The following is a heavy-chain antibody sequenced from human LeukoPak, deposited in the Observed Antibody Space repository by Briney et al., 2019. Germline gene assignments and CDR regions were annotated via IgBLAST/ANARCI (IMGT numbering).Heavy chain of an antibody. Sequence: PSETLSLTCAVYGGSFSGYYWNWIRQPPGKGLEWIGEINHSGSTNYNPSLKSRVTISVDMSKNQFSLKLSSVTAADTAVYYCARAIAAAGIYYMDVWGKGTTVTVSS. D-gene: IGHD6-13*01. CDR2: INHSGST. CDR1: GGSFSGYY. J-gene: IGHJ6*03. V-gene: IGHV4-34*01. CDR3: ARAIAAAGIYYMDV.